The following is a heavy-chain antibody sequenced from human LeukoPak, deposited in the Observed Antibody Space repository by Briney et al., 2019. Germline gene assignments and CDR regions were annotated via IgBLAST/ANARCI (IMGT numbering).Heavy chain of an antibody. Sequence: ASVKVSCKASGGTFSSYAISWVRQAPGQGLEWMGGIIPIFGTANYAQKFQGRVTITADESTSTAYMELSSLRSEDTAVYYCARELSGIAVAGGGYWFDPWGQGTLVTVSS. CDR3: ARELSGIAVAGGGYWFDP. CDR1: GGTFSSYA. D-gene: IGHD6-19*01. V-gene: IGHV1-69*13. J-gene: IGHJ5*02. CDR2: IIPIFGTA.